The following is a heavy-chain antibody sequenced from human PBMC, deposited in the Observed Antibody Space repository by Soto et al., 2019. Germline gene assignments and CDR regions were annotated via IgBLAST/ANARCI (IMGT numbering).Heavy chain of an antibody. J-gene: IGHJ6*02. V-gene: IGHV4-30-2*01. CDR2: IYHSGST. D-gene: IGHD2-15*01. Sequence: SETLSLTCAVSGGSISSGGYSWSWIRQPPGKGLEWIGYIYHSGSTYYNPSLKSRVTISVDRSKNQFSLKLSSVTAADTAVYYCARSLVGYCSGGSCYSAYYYYYGMDVWGQGTTVTVSS. CDR1: GGSISSGGYS. CDR3: ARSLVGYCSGGSCYSAYYYYYGMDV.